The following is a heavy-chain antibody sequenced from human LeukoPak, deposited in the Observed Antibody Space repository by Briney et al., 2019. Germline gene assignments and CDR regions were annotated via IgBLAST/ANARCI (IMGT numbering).Heavy chain of an antibody. D-gene: IGHD3-3*01. V-gene: IGHV3-49*04. J-gene: IGHJ4*02. CDR1: GFTFGDYA. Sequence: GGSLRLSCTASGFTFGDYAMSWVRQAPGKGLEWVGFIRSKAYGGTTEYAASVKGRFTISRDDSKSIAYLQMNSLKTEDTAVYYCTRSPVDFWSGYYTVYWGQGTLVTVS. CDR3: TRSPVDFWSGYYTVY. CDR2: IRSKAYGGTT.